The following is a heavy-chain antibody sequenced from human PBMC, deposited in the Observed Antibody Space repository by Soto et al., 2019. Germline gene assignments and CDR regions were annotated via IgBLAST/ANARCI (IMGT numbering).Heavy chain of an antibody. V-gene: IGHV3-9*01. D-gene: IGHD3-3*01. CDR2: ITWNSRVL. CDR3: AKGRYDFWSPYYFDS. CDR1: GLNFDDFA. Sequence: GGSLRLSCVVTGLNFDDFAMHWVRQAPGKGLEWVSGITWNSRVLAYADSVKGRFTISRDNARNSLYLQMDSLRDEDTAMYYCAKGRYDFWSPYYFDSWGQGTRATVSA. J-gene: IGHJ4*02.